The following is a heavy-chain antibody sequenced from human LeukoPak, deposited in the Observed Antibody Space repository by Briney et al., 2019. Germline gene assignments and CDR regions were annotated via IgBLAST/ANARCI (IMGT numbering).Heavy chain of an antibody. CDR1: GYTFTSYD. J-gene: IGHJ6*03. D-gene: IGHD3-3*01. V-gene: IGHV1-8*01. Sequence: ASVKVSCKASGYTFTSYDINWVRQATGQGLEWIGWMNPNSGNTGYAQKFQGRVTMTRNTSISTAYMELSSLRSEDTAVYYCARGSPKSNFWSGYSRYGGYYNRAVGGKGTTFTVSS. CDR2: MNPNSGNT. CDR3: ARGSPKSNFWSGYSRYGGYYNRAV.